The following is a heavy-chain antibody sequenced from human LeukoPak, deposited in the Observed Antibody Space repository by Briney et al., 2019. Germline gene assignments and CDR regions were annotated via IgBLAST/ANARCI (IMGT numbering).Heavy chain of an antibody. V-gene: IGHV4-59*08. J-gene: IGHJ4*02. Sequence: PSQTLSLTCTVSGGSISGYYWSWIRPPPRKGLEWIGFIYYSGRTNYLPSLQSRVTISVDPSKNQFSLKLSSVSAADTAVYYCAGYATTVTTYDLWGQGTLVTVSS. CDR2: IYYSGRT. D-gene: IGHD4-17*01. CDR3: AGYATTVTTYDL. CDR1: GGSISGYY.